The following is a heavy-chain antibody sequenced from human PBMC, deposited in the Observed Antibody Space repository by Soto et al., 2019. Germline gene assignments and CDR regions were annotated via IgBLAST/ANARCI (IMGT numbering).Heavy chain of an antibody. D-gene: IGHD3-3*01. CDR3: AHRRPPKGTVRFLEWFFDY. V-gene: IGHV2-5*02. Sequence: SGPTLVNPTQTLTLTCTFSGFSLSSSGVGVGWIRQPPGKALEWLALIYWDDDKRYSPSLKSRLTITKDTSKNQVVLTMTNMDPVDTATYYCAHRRPPKGTVRFLEWFFDYWGQGTLVTVSS. J-gene: IGHJ4*02. CDR1: GFSLSSSGVG. CDR2: IYWDDDK.